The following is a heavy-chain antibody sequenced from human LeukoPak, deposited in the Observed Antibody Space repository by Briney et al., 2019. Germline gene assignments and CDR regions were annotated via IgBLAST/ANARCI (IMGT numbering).Heavy chain of an antibody. D-gene: IGHD6-19*01. CDR2: IYPGDSDT. Sequence: KNGESLKISCKGSGYSFSTYWIAWVRQMPGKGLEWMGIIYPGDSDTRYGPSFQGQVTISADKSISTAYLQWSSLKASDSAIYYCARRQREWLNRPLDYWGQGTLVTVSS. J-gene: IGHJ4*02. CDR1: GYSFSTYW. V-gene: IGHV5-51*01. CDR3: ARRQREWLNRPLDY.